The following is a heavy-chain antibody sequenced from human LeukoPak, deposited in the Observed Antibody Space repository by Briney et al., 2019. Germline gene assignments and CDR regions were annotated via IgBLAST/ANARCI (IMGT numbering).Heavy chain of an antibody. J-gene: IGHJ4*02. CDR3: ASLDTAMVKGFDY. CDR2: IYYSGST. D-gene: IGHD5-18*01. V-gene: IGHV4-39*01. CDR1: GGSISSSSYY. Sequence: SETLSLTCTVSGGSISSSSYYWGWIRQPPGKGLEWIGSIYYSGSTYYNPSLKSRVTISVDTSKNQFSLKLSSVTAADTAVYYCASLDTAMVKGFDYWGQGTLVTVSS.